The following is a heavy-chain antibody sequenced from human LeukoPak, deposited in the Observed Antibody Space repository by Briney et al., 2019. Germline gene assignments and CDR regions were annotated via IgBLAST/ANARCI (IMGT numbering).Heavy chain of an antibody. Sequence: PSETLSLTCTVSGGSISSSSYYWGWIRQPPGTGLEWIGSIYYSGSTYYNPSLKSRVTISVDTSKNQFSLKLSSVTAADTAVYYCATSLGPGYYVYWGQGTLVTVSS. J-gene: IGHJ4*02. CDR1: GGSISSSSYY. CDR2: IYYSGST. CDR3: ATSLGPGYYVY. V-gene: IGHV4-39*01. D-gene: IGHD3-22*01.